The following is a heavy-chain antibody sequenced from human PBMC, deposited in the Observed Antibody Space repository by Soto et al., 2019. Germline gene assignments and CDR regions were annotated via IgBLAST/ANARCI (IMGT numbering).Heavy chain of an antibody. D-gene: IGHD3-22*01. V-gene: IGHV3-64*01. Sequence: RGSLILSCAASGFIFSSFAVHWVLQAPGKGLESVSAISSNGGTTYYANSVKGRFTISRDNSKNTLYLQMGSLRAEDMAVYYCARLASSSSYYLDYWGQGTLVTVSS. J-gene: IGHJ4*02. CDR1: GFIFSSFA. CDR2: ISSNGGTT. CDR3: ARLASSSSYYLDY.